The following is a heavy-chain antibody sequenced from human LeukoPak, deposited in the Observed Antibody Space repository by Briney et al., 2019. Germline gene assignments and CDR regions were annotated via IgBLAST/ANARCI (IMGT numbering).Heavy chain of an antibody. CDR1: SGSFSGYY. Sequence: SETLSLTCAVYSGSFSGYYWSWVRQPPGKGLEWIGEINHSGSTNYNPSLKSRVTISVDTSKNQFSLKLSSVTAADTAVYYCARGPVLLWFGSPGDAFDIWGQGTMVTVSS. CDR3: ARGPVLLWFGSPGDAFDI. J-gene: IGHJ3*02. D-gene: IGHD3-10*01. CDR2: INHSGST. V-gene: IGHV4-34*01.